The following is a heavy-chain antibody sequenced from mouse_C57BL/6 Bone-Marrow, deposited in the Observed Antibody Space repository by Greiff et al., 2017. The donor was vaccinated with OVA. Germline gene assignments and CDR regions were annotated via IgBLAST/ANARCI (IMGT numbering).Heavy chain of an antibody. D-gene: IGHD4-1*01. CDR2: IYPGDGDT. CDR1: GYAFSSSW. V-gene: IGHV1-82*01. CDR3: ARLGAGYYFDY. Sequence: QVQLQQSGPELVKPGASVKISCKASGYAFSSSWMNWVKQRPGKGLEWIGRIYPGDGDTNYNGKFKGKATLTADKSSSTAYMQLSSLTSEDSAVYFCARLGAGYYFDYGGQGTTLTVSS. J-gene: IGHJ2*01.